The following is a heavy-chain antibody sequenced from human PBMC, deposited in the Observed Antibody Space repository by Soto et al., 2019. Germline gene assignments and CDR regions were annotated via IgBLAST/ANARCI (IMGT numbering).Heavy chain of an antibody. CDR3: ARDRDCSGGSCYLRKSYYYYYGMAG. Sequence: XSGKVSCRASVCTFTSYGISWVRQAPGQGLEWMGWISAYNGNTNYAQKLQGRVTMTTDTSTSTAYMELRSLRSDDTAVYYCARDRDCSGGSCYLRKSYYYYYGMAGWGQGTTVTVSS. CDR1: VCTFTSYG. V-gene: IGHV1-18*04. J-gene: IGHJ6*02. CDR2: ISAYNGNT. D-gene: IGHD2-15*01.